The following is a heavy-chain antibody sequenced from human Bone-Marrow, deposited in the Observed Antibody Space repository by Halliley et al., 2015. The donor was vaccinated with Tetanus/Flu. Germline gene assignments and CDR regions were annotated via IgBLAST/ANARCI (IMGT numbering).Heavy chain of an antibody. CDR2: IDPTGVYI. D-gene: IGHD2-8*01. V-gene: IGHV3-21*01. Sequence: SLRLSCAASGFTFSTFNMDWVRQAPGKGLEWVSSIDPTGVYIYYADSVKGRHTISRDNAKNSLILQMNSLRDEDTAIYYCARGSNGLQRNDAFHFWGQGTMVTVSS. J-gene: IGHJ3*01. CDR3: ARGSNGLQRNDAFHF. CDR1: GFTFSTFN.